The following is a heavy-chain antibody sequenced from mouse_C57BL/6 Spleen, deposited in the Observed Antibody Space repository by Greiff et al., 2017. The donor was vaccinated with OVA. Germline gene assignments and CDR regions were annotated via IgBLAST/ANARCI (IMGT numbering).Heavy chain of an antibody. CDR2: ISSGSSTI. CDR1: GFTFSDYG. J-gene: IGHJ3*01. CDR3: ASGYGNYVPY. Sequence: EVQVVESGGGLVKPGGSLKLSCAASGFTFSDYGMHWVRQAPEKGLEWVAYISSGSSTIYYADTVKGRFTISRDNAKNTLFLQMTSLRSEDTAMYYCASGYGNYVPYWGQGTLVTVSA. V-gene: IGHV5-17*01. D-gene: IGHD2-10*02.